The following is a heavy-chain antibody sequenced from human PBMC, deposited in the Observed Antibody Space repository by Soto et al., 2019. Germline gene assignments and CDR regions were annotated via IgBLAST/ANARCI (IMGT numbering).Heavy chain of an antibody. Sequence: SETLSLTCTVSGGSINNYYWSWIRQPPGKGLEWIGYIYDSGSTNYNPSLKSRVTMSVDTSKNQFSLNLSSVTAADTAFYYCAREHGFSYGLNYFDPWGQGTLVT. CDR2: IYDSGST. J-gene: IGHJ5*02. D-gene: IGHD5-18*01. CDR1: GGSINNYY. CDR3: AREHGFSYGLNYFDP. V-gene: IGHV4-59*01.